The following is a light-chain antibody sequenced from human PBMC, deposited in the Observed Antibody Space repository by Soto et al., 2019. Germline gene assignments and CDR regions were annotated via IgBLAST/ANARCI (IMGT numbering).Light chain of an antibody. Sequence: AIQMTQSPSSLSASVGDTVTISCRASRGVRSDVAWYQQRPGSVPKVLIYGAFNLYTGVPSRFSGSGYGSDFSLTISSLLPEDSATYYCQQYDNLPLTFGGGTKVEIK. J-gene: IGKJ4*01. V-gene: IGKV1-6*01. CDR1: RGVRSD. CDR2: GAF. CDR3: QQYDNLPLT.